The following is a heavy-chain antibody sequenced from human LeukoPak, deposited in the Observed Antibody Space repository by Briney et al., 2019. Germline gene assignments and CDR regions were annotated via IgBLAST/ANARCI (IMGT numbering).Heavy chain of an antibody. CDR3: ARERYTSSWYLGFVYYYYMDV. CDR1: GGSISSYY. J-gene: IGHJ6*03. V-gene: IGHV4-59*01. D-gene: IGHD6-13*01. Sequence: SSETLSLTCAVSGGSISSYYWSWIRQPPGKGLEWIGYIYYSGSTNYNPSLKSRVTISVDTSKNQFSLKLSSVTAADTAVYYCARERYTSSWYLGFVYYYYMDVWGKGTTVTVSS. CDR2: IYYSGST.